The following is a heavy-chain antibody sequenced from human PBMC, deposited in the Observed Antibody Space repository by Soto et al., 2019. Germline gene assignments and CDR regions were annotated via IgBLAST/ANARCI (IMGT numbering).Heavy chain of an antibody. J-gene: IGHJ4*02. V-gene: IGHV1-69*02. CDR1: GDTFNFYT. Sequence: QVQLVQSGAEVKKPGSSVKVSCKASGDTFNFYTINWVRQAPGLGLEWMGRFNPILSFSNSALKFQGRVALTRDKSASPAYMLLSTLRSEHTAMYYCATSFGSVSRALDYWGQGALVTVSS. CDR2: FNPILSFS. D-gene: IGHD3-10*01. CDR3: ATSFGSVSRALDY.